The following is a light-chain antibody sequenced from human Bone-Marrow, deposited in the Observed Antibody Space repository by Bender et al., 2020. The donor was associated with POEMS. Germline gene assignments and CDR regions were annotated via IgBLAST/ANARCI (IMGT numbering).Light chain of an antibody. CDR1: RSDVGGYDF. CDR2: EVS. CDR3: SSYTGRSTRV. Sequence: QSALTQPASVSGSPGQSITISCTGTRSDVGGYDFVSWYQQHPGKAPKLIIYEVSTRPSGVSNRFSGSKSGNTASLTISGLQAEDEADYYCSSYTGRSTRVFGGGTKLTVL. J-gene: IGLJ3*02. V-gene: IGLV2-14*03.